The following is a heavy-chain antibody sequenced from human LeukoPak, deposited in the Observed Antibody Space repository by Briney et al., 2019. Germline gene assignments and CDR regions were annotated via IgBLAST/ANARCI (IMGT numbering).Heavy chain of an antibody. J-gene: IGHJ4*02. Sequence: PGGSLRLSCAAPGFMFHDYAIHWVRQAPGKGLEWVSLISGDGGSTFYADSVKGRFTTSRDNSKNSLYLQMNSLRSDDTALYYCARESESSGWYDYWGQGTLVTVSS. V-gene: IGHV3-43*02. D-gene: IGHD6-19*01. CDR3: ARESESSGWYDY. CDR1: GFMFHDYA. CDR2: ISGDGGST.